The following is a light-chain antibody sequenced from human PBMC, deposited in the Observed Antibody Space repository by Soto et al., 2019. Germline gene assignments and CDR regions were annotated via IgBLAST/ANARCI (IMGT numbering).Light chain of an antibody. CDR2: GAF. J-gene: IGKJ3*01. V-gene: IGKV3D-15*01. CDR1: QSVGSN. CDR3: QQYNNWPLY. Sequence: EIVMTQSPATLSVSPGERATLSCRASQSVGSNLARYQQKPGQAPRLLIYGAFSRATGIPARFSGSGSGTEFTLTISSLQSEDFAVYYCQQYNNWPLYFGPGTKVDIK.